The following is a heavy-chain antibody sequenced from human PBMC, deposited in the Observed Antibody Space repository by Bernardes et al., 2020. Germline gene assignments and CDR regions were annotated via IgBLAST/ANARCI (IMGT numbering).Heavy chain of an antibody. CDR3: AKLAGGGNDVLDF. Sequence: GGSLRLSCAASGFRFDDYSMQWVRQTPEKGLEWLSLISWGGSSTFYADSVKGRFTVSRDNSKNSLFLQMDSLRGDDTALYYCAKLAGGGNDVLDFWGQGTQVTVSS. V-gene: IGHV3-43*01. CDR2: ISWGGSST. CDR1: GFRFDDYS. J-gene: IGHJ4*02. D-gene: IGHD1-1*01.